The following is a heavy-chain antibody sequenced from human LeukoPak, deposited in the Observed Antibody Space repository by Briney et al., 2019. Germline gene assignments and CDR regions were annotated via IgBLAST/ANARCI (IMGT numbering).Heavy chain of an antibody. Sequence: ASVKLSCKASGYTFTGYYMHWVRQAPGQGLEWMGWINPNSGGTNYAQKFQGRVTMTRDTAISTAYMELSRLRSDDTAVYYCARTWSSGKEDYFDYWGQGTLVTVSS. D-gene: IGHD3-22*01. CDR1: GYTFTGYY. CDR3: ARTWSSGKEDYFDY. J-gene: IGHJ4*02. CDR2: INPNSGGT. V-gene: IGHV1-2*02.